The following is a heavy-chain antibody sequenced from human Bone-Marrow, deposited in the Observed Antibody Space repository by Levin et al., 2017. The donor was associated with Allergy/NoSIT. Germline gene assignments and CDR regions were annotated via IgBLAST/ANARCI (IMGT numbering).Heavy chain of an antibody. D-gene: IGHD4-17*01. V-gene: IGHV1-46*01. J-gene: IGHJ5*02. CDR3: ARDPCYGDYVSDKWFDP. CDR2: INPSGGGT. Sequence: GESLKISCKASGYTFTTYSMHWVRQAPGQGLEWMGMINPSGGGTIYAQKFQGRVTMTRETSTSTVYMELSRLRSEDTAVDYCARDPCYGDYVSDKWFDPWGQGTLVIVSS. CDR1: GYTFTTYS.